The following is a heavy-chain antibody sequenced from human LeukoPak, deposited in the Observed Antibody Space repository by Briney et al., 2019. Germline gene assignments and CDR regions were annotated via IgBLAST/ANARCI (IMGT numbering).Heavy chain of an antibody. V-gene: IGHV3-7*01. CDR3: ARTDYGDYDWYFDL. D-gene: IGHD4-17*01. CDR1: GFIFNNYF. CDR2: IKQDGSEK. Sequence: PGGSLRLSCAASGFIFNNYFMTWGRQAPGTGLEWVANIKQDGSEKYYVDSVKGRFTISRDNAKHSLYLQMHSLRAEDTAVYYCARTDYGDYDWYFDLWGRGALVTVSS. J-gene: IGHJ2*01.